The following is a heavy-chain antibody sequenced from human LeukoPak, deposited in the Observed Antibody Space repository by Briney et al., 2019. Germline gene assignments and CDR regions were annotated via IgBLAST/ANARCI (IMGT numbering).Heavy chain of an antibody. CDR1: GGSISSSSYY. J-gene: IGHJ4*02. CDR3: ARAYYDFWSGYYNRYYFDY. D-gene: IGHD3-3*01. Sequence: ASETLSLTCTVSGGSISSSSYYWGWIRQPPGKGLEWIGEINHSGSTNYNPSLKSRVTISVDTSKNQFSLKLSSVTAADTAVYYCARAYYDFWSGYYNRYYFDYWGQGTLVTVSS. V-gene: IGHV4-39*07. CDR2: INHSGST.